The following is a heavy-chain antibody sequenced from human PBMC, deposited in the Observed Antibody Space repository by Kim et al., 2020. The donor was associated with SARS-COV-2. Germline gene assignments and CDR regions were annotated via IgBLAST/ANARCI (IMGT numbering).Heavy chain of an antibody. CDR1: GFTFFSYG. D-gene: IGHD6-19*01. CDR2: ISYDGSNK. CDR3: AKDRIEVGALDY. Sequence: GGSLRLSCAASGFTFFSYGMHWVRQAPGKGLEWVAIISYDGSNKYYADSVKGRFTISRDNSKSTLYLQMNSLRAEDTAVYYCAKDRIEVGALDYWGQGTL. J-gene: IGHJ4*02. V-gene: IGHV3-30*18.